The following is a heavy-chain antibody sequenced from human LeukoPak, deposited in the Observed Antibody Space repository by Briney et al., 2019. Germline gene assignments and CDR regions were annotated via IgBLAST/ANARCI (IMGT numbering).Heavy chain of an antibody. Sequence: GGSLRLSCAASGFTFSSYAMSWVRQAPGKGLEWVSAISGSGGSTYYADSVKGRFTISRDNSKNTLYLQMNSLRAEDTAVYYCAKDLNFWSGYYDGSDYWGQGTLVTVSS. CDR1: GFTFSSYA. CDR3: AKDLNFWSGYYDGSDY. J-gene: IGHJ4*02. D-gene: IGHD3-3*01. V-gene: IGHV3-23*01. CDR2: ISGSGGST.